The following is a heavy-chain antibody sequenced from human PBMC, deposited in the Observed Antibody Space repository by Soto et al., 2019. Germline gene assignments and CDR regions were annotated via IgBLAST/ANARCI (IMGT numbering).Heavy chain of an antibody. Sequence: EVQLVESGGGLVQPGGSLSLSCAASGFSFSSFWMHWVRQAPRKGLAWVSRVSEDGSSTHYADSVKGRFTISRDNAKNTLSLQMNSLRADDTAVYYCARGTYGEYGTPPHLWGQGVLVTVSS. CDR1: GFSFSSFW. V-gene: IGHV3-74*01. J-gene: IGHJ4*01. CDR3: ARGTYGEYGTPPHL. D-gene: IGHD4-17*01. CDR2: VSEDGSST.